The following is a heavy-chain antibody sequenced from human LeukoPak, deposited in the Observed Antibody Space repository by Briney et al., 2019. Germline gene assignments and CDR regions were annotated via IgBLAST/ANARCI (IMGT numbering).Heavy chain of an antibody. J-gene: IGHJ4*02. Sequence: PGGSLRLSCAASGLTVSSNYMSWVRQAPGKGLEWVSVIYSGGSTYYAGSVKGRFTISRDNSKNTLYLQMNSLRAEDTAVYYCARFITMVRGRGFDYWGQGTLVTVSS. CDR2: IYSGGST. D-gene: IGHD3-10*01. CDR3: ARFITMVRGRGFDY. CDR1: GLTVSSNY. V-gene: IGHV3-66*01.